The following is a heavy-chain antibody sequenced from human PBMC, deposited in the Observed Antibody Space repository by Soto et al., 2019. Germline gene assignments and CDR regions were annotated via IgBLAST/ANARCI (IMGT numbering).Heavy chain of an antibody. J-gene: IGHJ4*02. CDR2: IQSGGPT. CDR3: AKRDVDSSGYYYPQPIDY. Sequence: GSLRLSCAASGFTVSSKYMSWVRQAPGKGLEWVSLIQSGGPTYYADSVKGRFTISRDTSENTVHLQMDSLRAEDTAVYYCAKRDVDSSGYYYPQPIDYWGQGTLVTVSS. D-gene: IGHD3-22*01. CDR1: GFTVSSKY. V-gene: IGHV3-66*04.